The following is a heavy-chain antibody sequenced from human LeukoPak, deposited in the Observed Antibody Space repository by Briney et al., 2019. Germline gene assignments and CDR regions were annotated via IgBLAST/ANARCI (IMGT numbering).Heavy chain of an antibody. CDR1: ARSISSNY. D-gene: IGHD7-27*01. Sequence: PSQTLSLTCTLSARSISSNYWSWIRQPPGRGLEWNGYILYSGSPTYNTTLKRESPISGNTPKNQLSLKLSSVTAADTAVYYWATGEEWFDPWGQGTLVTVSS. V-gene: IGHV4-59*08. J-gene: IGHJ5*02. CDR3: ATGEEWFDP. CDR2: ILYSGSP.